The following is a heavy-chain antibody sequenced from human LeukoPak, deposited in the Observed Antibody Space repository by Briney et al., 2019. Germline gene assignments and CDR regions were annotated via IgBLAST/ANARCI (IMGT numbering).Heavy chain of an antibody. CDR2: ISAYNGNT. V-gene: IGHV1-18*01. J-gene: IGHJ4*02. CDR1: GYTFTSYG. CDR3: ARDDPSYYYDSSGYPDY. Sequence: ASVKVSCKASGYTFTSYGISWVRQAPGQGLEWMGWISAYNGNTNYAQKLQGRVTMTTDTPTSTAYMELRSLRSDDTAVYYCARDDPSYYYDSSGYPDYRGQGTLVTVSS. D-gene: IGHD3-22*01.